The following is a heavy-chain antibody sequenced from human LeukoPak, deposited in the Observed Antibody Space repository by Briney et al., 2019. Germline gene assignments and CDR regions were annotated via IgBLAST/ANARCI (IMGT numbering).Heavy chain of an antibody. CDR2: ISSSSSYI. V-gene: IGHV3-21*01. D-gene: IGHD3-10*01. CDR3: AREGITMVRGVITPSFLGYGMDV. CDR1: GFTFSSYS. J-gene: IGHJ6*02. Sequence: WGSLRLSCAASGFTFSSYSMNWVRQAPGKGLEWVSSISSSSSYIYYADSVKGRFTISRDNAKNSLYLQMNSLRAEDTAVYYCAREGITMVRGVITPSFLGYGMDVWGQGTTVTVSS.